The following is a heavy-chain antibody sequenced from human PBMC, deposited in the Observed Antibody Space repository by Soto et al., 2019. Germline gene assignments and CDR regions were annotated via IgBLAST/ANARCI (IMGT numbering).Heavy chain of an antibody. Sequence: SETLSLTCTVSGGPTSSSSYYWGWIRQPPDKGLEWIGSTNYGGTTYYNPSLKSRVTISVDNMSKNQFSLNLSSVTAADTAVYYCARIGPKSPYHYYYYMDVWGKGTTVTVSS. J-gene: IGHJ6*03. V-gene: IGHV4-39*01. CDR1: GGPTSSSSYY. D-gene: IGHD2-21*01. CDR2: TNYGGTT. CDR3: ARIGPKSPYHYYYYMDV.